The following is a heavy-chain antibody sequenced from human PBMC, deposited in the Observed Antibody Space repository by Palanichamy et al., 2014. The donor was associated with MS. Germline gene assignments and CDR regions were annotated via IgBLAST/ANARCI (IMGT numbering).Heavy chain of an antibody. CDR1: VAPSAVVVTP. D-gene: IGHD6-13*01. J-gene: IGHJ4*02. CDR3: ARRVRGNRSSSWYLIDY. Sequence: LQLARSRGPDGTGEALRRPCPSPALSLVAPSAVVVTPGAGSASPHGKGLEWIGSIDYSGTTHYNPALKSRVTISVDTSKNQFSLKLSSVTAADTAVYYCARRVRGNRSSSWYLIDYWGQGTLVTVAS. CDR2: IDYSGTT. V-gene: IGHV4-39*01.